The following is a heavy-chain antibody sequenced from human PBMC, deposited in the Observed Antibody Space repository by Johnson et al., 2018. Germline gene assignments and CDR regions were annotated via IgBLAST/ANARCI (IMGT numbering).Heavy chain of an antibody. CDR1: GFTFSSYA. CDR3: ARDGCSSTTCYAYGMDV. Sequence: VQLLESGGGLVQPGGSLRLPCAASGFTFSSYAMSWVRQAPGKGLECVSAISGSGGSTYYADSVKGRFTISRDNSKNTLYLQMNSLRAEDTAVYYCARDGCSSTTCYAYGMDVWGQGTTVTVSS. V-gene: IGHV3-23*01. J-gene: IGHJ6*02. CDR2: ISGSGGST. D-gene: IGHD2-2*01.